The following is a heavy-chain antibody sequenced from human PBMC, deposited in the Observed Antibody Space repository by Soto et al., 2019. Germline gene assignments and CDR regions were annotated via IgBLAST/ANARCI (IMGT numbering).Heavy chain of an antibody. Sequence: SETLALTCTVSGGSISSYYWGWIRQPPGKGLEWIGYIYYSGSTNYNPSLKSRVTISADTSKNQFSLKLSSVTAADTAVYYCARTTDRYDSSGLWYFDLWGRGTLVTVSS. CDR3: ARTTDRYDSSGLWYFDL. CDR1: GGSISSYY. J-gene: IGHJ2*01. D-gene: IGHD3-22*01. CDR2: IYYSGST. V-gene: IGHV4-59*01.